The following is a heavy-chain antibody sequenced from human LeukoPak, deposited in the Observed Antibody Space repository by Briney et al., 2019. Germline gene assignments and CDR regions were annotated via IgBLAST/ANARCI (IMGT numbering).Heavy chain of an antibody. D-gene: IGHD3-22*01. CDR3: AMRRGDYEDSSGIPGDAFDI. J-gene: IGHJ3*02. Sequence: ASVKVSCKASLYTFTRYGISWVRQAPGQGLEWMGWGSAYNGNTNYAQKTQGRVTRTTDTSTSTAYMELRSLKSDDTAVDYVAMRRGDYEDSSGIPGDAFDIWGEGTMVTV. CDR2: GSAYNGNT. V-gene: IGHV1-18*01. CDR1: LYTFTRYG.